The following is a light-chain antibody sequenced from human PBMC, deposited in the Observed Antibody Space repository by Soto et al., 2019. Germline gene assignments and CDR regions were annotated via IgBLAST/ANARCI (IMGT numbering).Light chain of an antibody. Sequence: EIVLTQSPATLSSFPGDRVTLSCRASQAVNTRLAWYQHKPGQAPRLLIYLASNRAAGVPARFSGSGSGTDFTLTISSLQSEDFAEYHCQQYNNWPQTFGQGTKVEIK. V-gene: IGKV3D-15*01. J-gene: IGKJ1*01. CDR3: QQYNNWPQT. CDR2: LAS. CDR1: QAVNTR.